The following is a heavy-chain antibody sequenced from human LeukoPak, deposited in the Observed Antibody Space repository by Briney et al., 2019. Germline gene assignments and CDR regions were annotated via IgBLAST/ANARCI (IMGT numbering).Heavy chain of an antibody. D-gene: IGHD6-19*01. CDR1: GGSNSNYY. J-gene: IGHJ4*02. CDR3: ARGRAVAEY. CDR2: INTSGST. V-gene: IGHV4-4*07. Sequence: SETLSLTCTVSGGSNSNYYWSWIRQPAGKGLEWIGRINTSGSTNYNPSLKSRVTMSADTSKNQFSLQLSSVTATDTAVYYCARGRAVAEYWGQGILVTVSS.